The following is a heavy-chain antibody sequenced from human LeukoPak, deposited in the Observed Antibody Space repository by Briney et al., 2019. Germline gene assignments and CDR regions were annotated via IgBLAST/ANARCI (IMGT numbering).Heavy chain of an antibody. CDR1: GFTFSSYW. CDR2: IKQDGSEK. J-gene: IGHJ4*02. Sequence: GGSLRLSCAASGFTFSSYWMSWVRQAPGKGLEWVANIKQDGSEKYYVDSVKGRFTISRDNAKNSLYLQMNSLRPEDTAVYYCAREGGSISLTPIDYWGQGTLVTVSS. D-gene: IGHD1-14*01. V-gene: IGHV3-7*01. CDR3: AREGGSISLTPIDY.